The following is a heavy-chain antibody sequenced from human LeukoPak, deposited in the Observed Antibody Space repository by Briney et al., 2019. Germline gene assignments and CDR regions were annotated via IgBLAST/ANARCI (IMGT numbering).Heavy chain of an antibody. J-gene: IGHJ4*02. D-gene: IGHD4-17*01. CDR3: ARGLTTVSSFDY. V-gene: IGHV4-31*03. CDR1: GGSISSGGYY. Sequence: SETLSLTCTVSGGSISSGGYYWSWIRQHPGKGLEWIGYIYYSGSTYYNPSLKSRVTISVDTSKNQFSLKLSSVTAADTAVYYCARGLTTVSSFDYWGQGTLVTVSS. CDR2: IYYSGST.